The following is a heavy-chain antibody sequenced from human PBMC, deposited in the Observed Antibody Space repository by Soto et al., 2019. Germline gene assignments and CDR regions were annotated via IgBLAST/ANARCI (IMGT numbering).Heavy chain of an antibody. V-gene: IGHV1-18*01. CDR1: GYTFTSYG. CDR3: ARDLGGLSGYDWYAYYYGMDV. D-gene: IGHD5-12*01. J-gene: IGHJ6*02. CDR2: ISAYNGNT. Sequence: ASVKVSCKASGYTFTSYGISWVRQAPGQGLEWMGWISAYNGNTNYAQKLQGRVTMTTDTSTSTAYMELRSLRSDDTAVYYCARDLGGLSGYDWYAYYYGMDVWGQGTTVTVSS.